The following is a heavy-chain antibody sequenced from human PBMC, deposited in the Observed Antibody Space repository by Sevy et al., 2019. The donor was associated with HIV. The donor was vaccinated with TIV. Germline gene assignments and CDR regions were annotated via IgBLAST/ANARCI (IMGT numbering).Heavy chain of an antibody. V-gene: IGHV4-38-2*02. Sequence: SETLSLTCTVSDDSISSGYYWGWIRQPPGKGLEWIGSIYHTGSTYYNPSLKSRVIISVDTSKNQFSLKLSSVTAADTAVYYCARRTIAARPRDYWGQRTLVTVSS. CDR3: ARRTIAARPRDY. CDR2: IYHTGST. D-gene: IGHD6-6*01. CDR1: DDSISSGYY. J-gene: IGHJ4*02.